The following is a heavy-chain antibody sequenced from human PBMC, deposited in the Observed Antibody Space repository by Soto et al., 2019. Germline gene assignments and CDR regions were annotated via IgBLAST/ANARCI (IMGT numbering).Heavy chain of an antibody. CDR1: GYSFTSYW. D-gene: IGHD4-4*01. V-gene: IGHV5-51*01. J-gene: IGHJ6*02. CDR2: IYPGDSDT. Sequence: EVQLVQSGAEVKKPGESLKISCKGSGYSFTSYWIGWVRQMPGKGLEWMGIIYPGDSDTRYSPSFQGQVTISADKSISTAYLQWSSLKASDTAMYYCARHPTVTTFEAGYYYGMEVWGQGTTVTVSS. CDR3: ARHPTVTTFEAGYYYGMEV.